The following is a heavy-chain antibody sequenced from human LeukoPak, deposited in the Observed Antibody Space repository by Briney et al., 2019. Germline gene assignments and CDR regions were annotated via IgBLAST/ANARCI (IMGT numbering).Heavy chain of an antibody. CDR1: GGSIRGYY. Sequence: SETLSLTCAVSGGSIRGYYWSWIRQPAGQGLEWVGRIYSNGDTRYNPYLKSRVPMFVDTSKNQLSLKLGPVTAADTAVYYCARAAGAAGGQYFDYWGQGTLVTVSS. J-gene: IGHJ4*02. D-gene: IGHD6-13*01. CDR3: ARAAGAAGGQYFDY. CDR2: IYSNGDT. V-gene: IGHV4-4*07.